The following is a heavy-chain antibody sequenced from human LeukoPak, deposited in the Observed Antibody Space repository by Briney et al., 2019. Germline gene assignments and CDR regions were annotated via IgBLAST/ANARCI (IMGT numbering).Heavy chain of an antibody. CDR2: ISVSGGNI. CDR1: RFTFSSYE. D-gene: IGHD3-3*01. V-gene: IGHV3-48*03. J-gene: IGHJ6*02. Sequence: GGSLRLSCAPSRFTFSSYEKNWVRHAPGKGLAWVSYISVSGGNIKYADSVKGRFTISSDNAKNSLYLHLNSLRVEDTAFYYCARGDGGYYYGMDVWGQGTTVTVSS. CDR3: ARGDGGYYYGMDV.